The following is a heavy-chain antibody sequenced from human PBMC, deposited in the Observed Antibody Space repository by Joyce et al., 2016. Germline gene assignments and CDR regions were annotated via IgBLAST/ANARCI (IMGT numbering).Heavy chain of an antibody. Sequence: QLQLQESGPGLVKPSGTLSLTCSVSDDSIRSLNYYWGWVRQPPGKGLEWIGTIYYSGNTYFNPSLKSRATIAVDRMKTQFSLRLTSVTAADTGLYYCARGNSGWFDPWGQGTLVTVSS. CDR2: IYYSGNT. CDR1: DDSIRSLNYY. CDR3: ARGNSGWFDP. V-gene: IGHV4-39*01. D-gene: IGHD2-21*01. J-gene: IGHJ5*02.